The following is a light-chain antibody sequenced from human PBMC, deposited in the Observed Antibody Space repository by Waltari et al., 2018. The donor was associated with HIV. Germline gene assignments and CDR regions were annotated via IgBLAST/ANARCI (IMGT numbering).Light chain of an antibody. Sequence: QPVLTQPPSASASLGASVTLTCTLTSGSSNYKVDWYHPRPGKGPRFVMRVGTGGIVGSKGDGIPDRFSVLGSGLNRYLTIKNIQEEDESDYHCGADHGSGSNFVRVFGGGTKLTVL. J-gene: IGLJ3*02. CDR3: GADHGSGSNFVRV. V-gene: IGLV9-49*01. CDR2: VGTGGIVG. CDR1: SGSSNYK.